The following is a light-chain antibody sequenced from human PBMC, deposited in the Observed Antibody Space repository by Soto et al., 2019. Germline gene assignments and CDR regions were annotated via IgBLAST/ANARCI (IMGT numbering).Light chain of an antibody. CDR3: SSYAGSSNV. CDR2: EVN. J-gene: IGLJ1*01. V-gene: IGLV2-8*01. Sequence: QSALTQPPSASGSPGQSVAISCTGTSSDVGGYNYVSWYQQHPGKAPKLMIYEVNKRPSGVHDRFSGSKSGNTASLTVSGLQAEDEADYYCSSYAGSSNVFGTGTKATVL. CDR1: SSDVGGYNY.